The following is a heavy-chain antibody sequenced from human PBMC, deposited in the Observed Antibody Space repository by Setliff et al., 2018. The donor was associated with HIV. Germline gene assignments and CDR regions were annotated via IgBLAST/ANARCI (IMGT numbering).Heavy chain of an antibody. Sequence: PSETLSLTCTVSGDSIDSPSFYWGWIRQSPGKGLEWIASIYYRGTTYYNPSLKSRVTVSIDTSKNQFSLTLTSMTATDTAVYYCARHLTGRLFDSWGQGTLVTVSS. V-gene: IGHV4-39*01. CDR1: GDSIDSPSFY. CDR2: IYYRGTT. CDR3: ARHLTGRLFDS. J-gene: IGHJ5*01.